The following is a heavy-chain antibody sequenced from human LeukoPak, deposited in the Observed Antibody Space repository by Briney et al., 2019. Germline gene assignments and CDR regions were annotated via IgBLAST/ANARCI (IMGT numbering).Heavy chain of an antibody. CDR3: ARGGGYSSSWLALDY. J-gene: IGHJ4*02. V-gene: IGHV4-4*07. Sequence: SETLSLTCTVSGGSISSYYWSWIRQPAGKGPEWIGRIYTSGSTNYNPSLKSRVTMSVDTSKNQFSLKLSSVTAADTAVYYCARGGGYSSSWLALDYWDQGTLVTVSS. CDR1: GGSISSYY. D-gene: IGHD6-13*01. CDR2: IYTSGST.